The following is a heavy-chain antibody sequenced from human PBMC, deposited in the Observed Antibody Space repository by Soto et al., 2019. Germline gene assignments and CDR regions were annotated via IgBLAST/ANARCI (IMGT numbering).Heavy chain of an antibody. Sequence: SVKVSCKASGGTFSSYTISWVRQAPGQGLEWMGRIIPILGIANYAQKFQGRVTITADKSTSTAYMELSSLRSEDTAVYYCASAEGSSGWYTGNWFDPWGQGTLVTVSS. V-gene: IGHV1-69*02. CDR3: ASAEGSSGWYTGNWFDP. CDR1: GGTFSSYT. D-gene: IGHD6-19*01. J-gene: IGHJ5*02. CDR2: IIPILGIA.